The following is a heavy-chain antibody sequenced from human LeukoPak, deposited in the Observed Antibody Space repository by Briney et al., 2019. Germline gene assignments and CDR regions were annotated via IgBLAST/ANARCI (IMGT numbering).Heavy chain of an antibody. CDR1: GYTLTELP. J-gene: IGHJ4*02. CDR2: FDPEDGET. Sequence: ASVKVSCKVSGYTLTELPMHWVRQAPGKGLEWMGGFDPEDGETIYAQKFQGRVTMTEDTSTDTAYMELSSLRSEDTAVYYCATPYSNYGWFDYWGQGTLVTVSS. D-gene: IGHD4-11*01. CDR3: ATPYSNYGWFDY. V-gene: IGHV1-24*01.